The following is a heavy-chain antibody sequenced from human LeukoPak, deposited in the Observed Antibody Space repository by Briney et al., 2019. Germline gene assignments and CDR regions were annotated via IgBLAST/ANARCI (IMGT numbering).Heavy chain of an antibody. J-gene: IGHJ6*03. Sequence: PGGSLRLSCAASGFTFSSYGMHWVRQAPGKGLEWVAFIRYDGSNKYYADSVKGRFTISRDNSKNTLYLQMNSLRAEDTAVYYCAKVEGYSNYMDVWGKGTTVTISS. CDR2: IRYDGSNK. CDR1: GFTFSSYG. CDR3: AKVEGYSNYMDV. D-gene: IGHD2-15*01. V-gene: IGHV3-30*02.